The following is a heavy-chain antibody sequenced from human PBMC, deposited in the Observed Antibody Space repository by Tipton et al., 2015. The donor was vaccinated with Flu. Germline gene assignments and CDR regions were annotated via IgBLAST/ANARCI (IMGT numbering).Heavy chain of an antibody. D-gene: IGHD5-24*01. V-gene: IGHV4-59*01. CDR1: GGSISSYY. J-gene: IGHJ4*02. Sequence: LSLTCTVSGGSISSYYWSWIRQPPGKGLEWIGYIYYSGSTNYNPSLKSRVTISVDTSKNQFSLKLSSVTAADTAVYYCARVSDGYNYYFDYWGQGTLVTVSS. CDR3: ARVSDGYNYYFDY. CDR2: IYYSGST.